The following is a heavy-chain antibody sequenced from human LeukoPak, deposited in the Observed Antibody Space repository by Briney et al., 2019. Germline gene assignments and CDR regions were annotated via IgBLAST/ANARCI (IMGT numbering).Heavy chain of an antibody. CDR3: ARQPSNWNYVGMDV. V-gene: IGHV3-53*01. J-gene: IGHJ6*02. CDR2: IYSGGST. D-gene: IGHD1-1*01. Sequence: PGGSLRLSCAASGFTVSSNYMSWVRQAPGKGLEWVSVIYSGGSTYYADSVKGRFTISRDNSKNTLYLQMNSLRAEDTAVYYCARQPSNWNYVGMDVWGQGTTVTVSS. CDR1: GFTVSSNY.